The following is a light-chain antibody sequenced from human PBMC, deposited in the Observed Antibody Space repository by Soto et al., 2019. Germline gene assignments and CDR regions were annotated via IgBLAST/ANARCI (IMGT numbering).Light chain of an antibody. CDR3: QQSYSTPRT. Sequence: DIQMTQSPSSLSASVGDRVTITCRASHPISNYLNWYQQKPGKAPKLLIYAASSLQSGVPSRFSGSGSGTDFTLTISSLQPEDFATYYCQQSYSTPRTFGQGTKVDIK. CDR2: AAS. CDR1: HPISNY. J-gene: IGKJ1*01. V-gene: IGKV1-39*01.